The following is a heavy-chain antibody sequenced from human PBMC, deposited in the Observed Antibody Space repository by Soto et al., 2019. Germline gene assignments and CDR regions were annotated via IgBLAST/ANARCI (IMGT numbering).Heavy chain of an antibody. CDR3: ASDFTPAETPGDDFDY. CDR1: GFTFTHYW. V-gene: IGHV3-74*01. D-gene: IGHD2-15*01. J-gene: IGHJ4*02. CDR2: IDGDGSTI. Sequence: EVQLVESGGGLVQPGGSLRLSCAASGFTFTHYWMHWVRQVPGKGLVWVSRIDGDGSTINYADFVKGRFTISRDNVKNTVHLQMNSLSADDTGIYYCASDFTPAETPGDDFDYWGQGTPVTISS.